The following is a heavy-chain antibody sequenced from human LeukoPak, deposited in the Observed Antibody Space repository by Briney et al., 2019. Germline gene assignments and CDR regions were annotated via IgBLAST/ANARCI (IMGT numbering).Heavy chain of an antibody. CDR2: IYYSGST. D-gene: IGHD2-15*01. CDR1: GGSISSSSYY. J-gene: IGHJ4*02. CDR3: ASVMEELCSGGSCYHY. V-gene: IGHV4-39*07. Sequence: SETLSLTCTVSGGSISSSSYYWGCIRQPPGKGLEWIVRIYYSGSTYYNPTLKRRVTISLETSKNQFSLKLSSVTAADTAVYYCASVMEELCSGGSCYHYWGQGTLVTVSS.